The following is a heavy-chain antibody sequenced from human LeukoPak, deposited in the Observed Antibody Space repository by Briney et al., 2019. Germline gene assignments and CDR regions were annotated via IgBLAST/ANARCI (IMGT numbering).Heavy chain of an antibody. J-gene: IGHJ3*02. CDR1: GYTFTSYG. D-gene: IGHD3-16*02. CDR3: ARDTFMITFGGVIVKAHGDAFDI. V-gene: IGHV1-18*04. CDR2: ISAYNGNT. Sequence: ASVKVSCKASGYTFTSYGISWVRQAPGQGLEWMGWISAYNGNTNYAQKLQGRVTMTTDTSTSTAYMEPRSLRSDDTAVYYCARDTFMITFGGVIVKAHGDAFDIWGQGTMVTVSS.